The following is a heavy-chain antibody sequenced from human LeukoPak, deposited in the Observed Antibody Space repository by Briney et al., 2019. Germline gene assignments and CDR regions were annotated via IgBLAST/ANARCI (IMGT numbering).Heavy chain of an antibody. J-gene: IGHJ4*02. D-gene: IGHD6-13*01. Sequence: TSETLSLTCAVSGGSISSGGYSWSWIRQPPGKGLEWIGYIYHSGSTYYNPSLKSRVTISVDRSKNQFSLKLSSVTAADTAVYYCATLAAAGTGGVDYWGQGTLVTVSS. V-gene: IGHV4-30-2*01. CDR1: GGSISSGGYS. CDR3: ATLAAAGTGGVDY. CDR2: IYHSGST.